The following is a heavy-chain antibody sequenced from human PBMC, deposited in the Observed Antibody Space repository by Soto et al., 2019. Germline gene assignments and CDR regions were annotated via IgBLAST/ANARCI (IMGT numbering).Heavy chain of an antibody. CDR2: ISYDGTAK. V-gene: IGHV3-33*05. CDR1: GFDFSDHG. Sequence: GGSLRLSCAASGFDFSDHGMHWVRQAPGEGLEWVTVISYDGTAKYYKESVKGRFTTSRDNSKKTLYLQIDSLRVEDTAVYYCAKAEARSLRIYFNYGIDVWGHGTTVTVSS. J-gene: IGHJ6*02. D-gene: IGHD2-21*01. CDR3: AKAEARSLRIYFNYGIDV.